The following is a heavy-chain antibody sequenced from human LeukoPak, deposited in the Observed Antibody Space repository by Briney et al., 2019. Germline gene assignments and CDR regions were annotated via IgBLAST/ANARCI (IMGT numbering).Heavy chain of an antibody. V-gene: IGHV3-66*01. CDR1: GFTVSSNY. J-gene: IGHJ4*02. D-gene: IGHD7-27*01. CDR2: IYSGGST. Sequence: GGSLRLSCAASGFTVSSNYMSWVRQAPGKGLEWVSVIYSGGSTYYADSVKGRFTISRDNAKKSLYLRMNSLRAEDTAVYYCARDPPNWGFGYWGQGTLVTVSS. CDR3: ARDPPNWGFGY.